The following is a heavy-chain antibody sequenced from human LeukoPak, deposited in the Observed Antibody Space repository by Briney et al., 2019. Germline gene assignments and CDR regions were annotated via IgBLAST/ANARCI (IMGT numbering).Heavy chain of an antibody. Sequence: GGSLRLSCAASGFTFSSYGMHWVRQAPGKGLEWVAVISYDGSNKYYADSVKGRFAISRDNSKNTLYLQMNSLRAEDTAVYYCAKDTEQWLPTTASSDYWGQGTLVTVSS. CDR2: ISYDGSNK. V-gene: IGHV3-30*18. D-gene: IGHD6-19*01. CDR3: AKDTEQWLPTTASSDY. CDR1: GFTFSSYG. J-gene: IGHJ4*02.